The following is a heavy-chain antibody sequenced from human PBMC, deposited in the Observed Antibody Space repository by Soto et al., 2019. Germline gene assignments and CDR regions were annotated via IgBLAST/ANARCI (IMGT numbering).Heavy chain of an antibody. CDR2: IYWNDDK. CDR1: GFSIRTSGVG. J-gene: IGHJ5*02. CDR3: AKSGSSGWYGWFDP. V-gene: IGHV2-5*01. D-gene: IGHD6-19*01. Sequence: QITLKESGPTLVKPTQTLTLTCIFSGFSIRTSGVGVGWIRQPPGKALEWLGFIYWNDDKRYSPSLKSRLTITKDTSKNQVVLTMTNMDPVDTATYYCAKSGSSGWYGWFDPWGQGTLVTVSS.